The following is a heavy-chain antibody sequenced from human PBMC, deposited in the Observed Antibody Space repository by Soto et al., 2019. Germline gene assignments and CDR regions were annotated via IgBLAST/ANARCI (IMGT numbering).Heavy chain of an antibody. CDR1: GFTFSSYW. CDR2: ISPDGKNT. V-gene: IGHV3-74*01. Sequence: GGSLRLSCAASGFTFSSYWMHWVRQVPGKGLVWVSRISPDGKNTNYADSVKGRFTISRDNAKNTVFLQMNSLRVEDMAVYYCVRGASSGYYRIDYWGQGALVTVSS. D-gene: IGHD3-22*01. J-gene: IGHJ4*02. CDR3: VRGASSGYYRIDY.